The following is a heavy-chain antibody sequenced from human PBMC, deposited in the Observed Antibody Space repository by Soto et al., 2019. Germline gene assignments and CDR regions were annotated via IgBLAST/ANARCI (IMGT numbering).Heavy chain of an antibody. D-gene: IGHD3-3*01. V-gene: IGHV3-30*18. CDR1: GFTFRSYA. CDR2: VSFDGSHK. CDR3: AKLGDAVSGFFDF. Sequence: QVQLVQSGGGVVQPGGSLRLSCAASGFTFRSYAIHWVRQASGKGLEWVADVSFDGSHKTYAVPVRGRFTLSRDNSKKTVYLQMNSLRAEDTAVYYCAKLGDAVSGFFDFWGQGTQVAVSS. J-gene: IGHJ5*01.